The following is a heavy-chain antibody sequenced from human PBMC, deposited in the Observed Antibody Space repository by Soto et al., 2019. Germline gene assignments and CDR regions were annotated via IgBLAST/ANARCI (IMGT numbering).Heavy chain of an antibody. Sequence: GESLKISCKGSGYSFTSYWIGWVRQMPGKGLDWMGVIYPDDSETRYSPSFQGQVTISADKSISTAYLQWSSLKASDTAMYYCARGGFGELSDLYYYYVLDVWGQGTTVTVSS. CDR2: IYPDDSET. V-gene: IGHV5-51*01. CDR1: GYSFTSYW. D-gene: IGHD3-10*01. CDR3: ARGGFGELSDLYYYYVLDV. J-gene: IGHJ6*02.